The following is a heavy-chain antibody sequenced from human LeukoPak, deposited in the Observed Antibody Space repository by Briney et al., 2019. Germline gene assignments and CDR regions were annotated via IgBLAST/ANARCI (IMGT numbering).Heavy chain of an antibody. CDR3: ARDVGLTYYDILTGYLNANYYYYGMDV. CDR2: INTNTGNP. V-gene: IGHV7-4-1*02. D-gene: IGHD3-9*01. Sequence: ASVKVSCKASGYTFTSYAMNWVRQAPGQGLEWTGWINTNTGNPTYARGFTGRFVFSLDTSVSTAYLQISSLKAEDTAVYYCARDVGLTYYDILTGYLNANYYYYGMDVWGQGTTVTVSS. J-gene: IGHJ6*02. CDR1: GYTFTSYA.